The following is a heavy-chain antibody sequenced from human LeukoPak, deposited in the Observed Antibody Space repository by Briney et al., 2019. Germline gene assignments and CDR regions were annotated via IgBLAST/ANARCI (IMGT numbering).Heavy chain of an antibody. CDR2: INHGGST. CDR1: GGSFSGYY. D-gene: IGHD6-19*01. J-gene: IGHJ4*02. V-gene: IGHV4-34*01. CDR3: ARGQDSSGWFGTLNY. Sequence: SETLSLTCAVYGGSFSGYYWSWIRRPPGKGLEWIGEINHGGSTNCNPSLKSRVTISVDTSKNQFSLKLSSVTAADTAVYYCARGQDSSGWFGTLNYWGQGTLVTVSS.